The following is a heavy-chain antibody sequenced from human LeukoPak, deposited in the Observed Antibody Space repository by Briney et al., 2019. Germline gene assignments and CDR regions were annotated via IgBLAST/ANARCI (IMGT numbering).Heavy chain of an antibody. D-gene: IGHD1-26*01. V-gene: IGHV4-34*01. Sequence: SSETLSLTCAVYGGSFSGYYWSWIRQPPGKGLEWIGEINHSGSTNYNPSLKSRVTISVDTSKNQFSLKLSSVTAADTAVYYCARRELWLNYFQDWGQGTLVTVAS. CDR3: ARRELWLNYFQD. CDR2: INHSGST. CDR1: GGSFSGYY. J-gene: IGHJ1*01.